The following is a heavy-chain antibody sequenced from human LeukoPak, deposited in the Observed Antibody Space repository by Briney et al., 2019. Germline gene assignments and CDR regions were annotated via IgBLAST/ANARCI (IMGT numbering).Heavy chain of an antibody. J-gene: IGHJ4*02. Sequence: SETLSLTCTVSGGSISGYYWSWIRQPPGKGLEWIGYIYNSGSTNYNPSLKSRVTISVDTSKNQFSLKLTSVTAAGTAMYYCARASRVTTIPGTYWGQGTLVTVSS. CDR1: GGSISGYY. D-gene: IGHD1-14*01. V-gene: IGHV4-59*01. CDR3: ARASRVTTIPGTY. CDR2: IYNSGST.